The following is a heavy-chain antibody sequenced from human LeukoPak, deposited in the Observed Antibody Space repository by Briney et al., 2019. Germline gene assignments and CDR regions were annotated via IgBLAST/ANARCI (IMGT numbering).Heavy chain of an antibody. V-gene: IGHV3-21*01. CDR2: ASSSSGYT. J-gene: IGHJ4*02. CDR1: GFTFSSYS. Sequence: PGGSLRLSCAASGFTFSSYSMNWVRQAPGKGLEWVASASSSSGYTYYADSVKGRFTISRDNAKNSLYLQMDSLRAQDTAVYYCAREIVSSNSFDYWGQGTLLNVSS. CDR3: AREIVSSNSFDY. D-gene: IGHD4-11*01.